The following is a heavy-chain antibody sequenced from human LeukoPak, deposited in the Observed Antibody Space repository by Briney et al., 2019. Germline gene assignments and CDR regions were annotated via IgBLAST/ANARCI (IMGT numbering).Heavy chain of an antibody. CDR3: ARDLDYYYDSSGSGP. Sequence: ASVTVSCKASGYTFTSYYMHWVRQAPGQRLEWVGCISPDNGNAQYSQEFQGRVTMTRDTSTSTVYMELSSLRSEDTAVYYCARDLDYYYDSSGSGPWGQGTLVTVSS. J-gene: IGHJ5*02. V-gene: IGHV1-3*03. CDR2: ISPDNGNA. D-gene: IGHD3-22*01. CDR1: GYTFTSYY.